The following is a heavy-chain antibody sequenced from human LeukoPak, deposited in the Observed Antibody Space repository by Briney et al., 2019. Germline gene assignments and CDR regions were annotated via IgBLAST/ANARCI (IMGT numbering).Heavy chain of an antibody. V-gene: IGHV3-23*01. CDR1: GFTFSRCP. D-gene: IGHD1-1*01. J-gene: IGHJ4*02. CDR2: ISSGGDNR. CDR3: ARAQDDTRNDSVDQSWDH. Sequence: PGGSLRLSCAASGFTFSRCPMSWVRQAPGKGLEWVSAISSGGDNRHYADSVKGRFTISRDNSKNTLYLQMTSLRADDTAVYYCARAQDDTRNDSVDQSWDHWGQGTPVTVSS.